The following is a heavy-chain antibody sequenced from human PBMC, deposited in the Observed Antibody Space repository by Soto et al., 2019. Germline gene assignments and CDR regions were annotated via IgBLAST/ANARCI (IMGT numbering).Heavy chain of an antibody. D-gene: IGHD3-10*01. CDR3: ARSQYGSGSYFSHYYYYGMDV. CDR1: GYTFTGYY. CDR2: INPNSGGT. Sequence: ASVKVSCKASGYTFTGYYMHWVRQAPGQGLEWMGWINPNSGGTNYAQKFQGWVTMTRDTSISTAYMELSRLRSDDTAAYYCARSQYGSGSYFSHYYYYGMDVWGQGTTVTVSS. V-gene: IGHV1-2*04. J-gene: IGHJ6*02.